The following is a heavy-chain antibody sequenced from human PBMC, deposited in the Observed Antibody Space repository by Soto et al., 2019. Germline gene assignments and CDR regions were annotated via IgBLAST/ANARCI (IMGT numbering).Heavy chain of an antibody. D-gene: IGHD4-17*01. CDR2: IIPIFGTA. Sequence: ASVKVSCKASGGTFSSYAISWVRQAPGQGLEWMGGIIPIFGTANYAQKFQGRVTITADESTSTAYMELSSLRSEDTAVYYCASPTVTEYYYYGMDVWGQGTTVTVSS. CDR3: ASPTVTEYYYYGMDV. V-gene: IGHV1-69*13. J-gene: IGHJ6*02. CDR1: GGTFSSYA.